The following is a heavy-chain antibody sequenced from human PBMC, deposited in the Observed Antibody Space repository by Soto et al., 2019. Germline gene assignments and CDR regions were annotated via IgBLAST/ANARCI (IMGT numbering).Heavy chain of an antibody. CDR2: IYYSGST. J-gene: IGHJ4*02. Sequence: QLQLQESGPGLVKPSETLSLTCTVSGGSISSSSYYWGWIRQPPGKGLEWIGSIYYSGSTYYNPSLKSRVTIAVVTSKNQFSLKLSSVTAADTAVYYCARHAVYSSGFTDYWGQGTLVTVSS. CDR3: ARHAVYSSGFTDY. V-gene: IGHV4-39*01. CDR1: GGSISSSSYY. D-gene: IGHD6-19*01.